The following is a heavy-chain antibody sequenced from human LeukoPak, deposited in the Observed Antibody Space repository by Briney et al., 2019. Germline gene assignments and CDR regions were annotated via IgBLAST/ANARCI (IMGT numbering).Heavy chain of an antibody. J-gene: IGHJ3*02. CDR1: GFTFSSYE. CDR3: ARLYSSSSGKAFDI. D-gene: IGHD6-6*01. V-gene: IGHV3-48*03. CDR2: IGSSGRSI. Sequence: GGSLRLSCAASGFTFSSYEMNWVRQAPGKGLEWVSYIGSSGRSIYYADSVKGRFTISRDNAKNSLYLQMNSLRAEDTAVYYCARLYSSSSGKAFDIWGQGTMVTVSS.